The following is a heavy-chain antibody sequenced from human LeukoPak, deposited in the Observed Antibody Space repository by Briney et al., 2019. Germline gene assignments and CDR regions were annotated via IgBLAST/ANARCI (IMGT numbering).Heavy chain of an antibody. CDR3: ARDREVRGVFDY. D-gene: IGHD3-10*01. CDR2: IYHSGST. J-gene: IGHJ4*02. V-gene: IGHV4-38-2*02. Sequence: PETLSLTCAVSGYSISSGYYWGWIRQPPGKGLEWIGSIYHSGSTYYNPSLKSRVTISVDTSKNQFSLKLSSVTAADTAVYYCARDREVRGVFDYWGQGTLVTVSS. CDR1: GYSISSGYY.